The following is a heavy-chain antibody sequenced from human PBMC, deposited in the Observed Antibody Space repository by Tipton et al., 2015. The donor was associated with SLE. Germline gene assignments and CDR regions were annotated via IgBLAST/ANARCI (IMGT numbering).Heavy chain of an antibody. CDR3: ARGIDPSSSRISDY. V-gene: IGHV3-74*01. CDR1: GFTFSRYW. Sequence: SPRLSCAASGFTFSRYWMHWVRQAPGKGLVWVARTNEDGSITSYEASVKGRFTISRDNAKNTLYLQMNSLRAEDTALYYCARGIDPSSSRISDYWGQGTLVSVSS. CDR2: TNEDGSIT. J-gene: IGHJ4*02. D-gene: IGHD6-19*01.